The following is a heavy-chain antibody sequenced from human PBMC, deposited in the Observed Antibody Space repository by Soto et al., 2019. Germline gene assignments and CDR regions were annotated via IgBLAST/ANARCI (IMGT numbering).Heavy chain of an antibody. CDR2: ISYDGSNK. Sequence: QVQLVESGGGVVQPGRSLRLSCAASGFTFSSYGMHWVRQAPGKGLEWVAVISYDGSNKYYADSVKGRFTISRDNSKNTLYLQMNSLRAEDTDVYYCAKDKNCGGDCYPYYGMDVW. V-gene: IGHV3-30*18. CDR3: AKDKNCGGDCYPYYGMDV. D-gene: IGHD2-21*02. CDR1: GFTFSSYG. J-gene: IGHJ6*01.